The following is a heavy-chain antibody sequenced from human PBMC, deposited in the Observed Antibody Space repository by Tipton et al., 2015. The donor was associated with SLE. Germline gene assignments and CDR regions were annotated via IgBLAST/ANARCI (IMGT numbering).Heavy chain of an antibody. CDR3: VRENWYFDF. V-gene: IGHV1-2*02. CDR1: GYTFSDYF. J-gene: IGHJ2*01. CDR2: IYPKNGGT. Sequence: QLVQSGAEVKKPGVSVKVSCKASGYTFSDYFMHWVRQAPGQGLEWMGWIYPKNGGTYYAQKFQCRVTMTRDTSINTVYMEMTRLTSDDTAVYYCVRENWYFDFWGRGTLVTVSS.